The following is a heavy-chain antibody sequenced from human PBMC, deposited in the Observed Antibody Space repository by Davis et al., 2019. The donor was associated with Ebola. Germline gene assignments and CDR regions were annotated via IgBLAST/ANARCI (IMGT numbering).Heavy chain of an antibody. Sequence: AASVKVSCKVSGYTLSEVSMHWVRQAPGKGLEWMGGFDPEDGKTTYSQKFQGRVTMTEDTSTDTAYMELSSLRSDDTAVYYCATDWMGDGYKWHWGQGTLVTVSS. CDR1: GYTLSEVS. CDR3: ATDWMGDGYKWH. J-gene: IGHJ4*02. D-gene: IGHD5-24*01. CDR2: FDPEDGKT. V-gene: IGHV1-24*01.